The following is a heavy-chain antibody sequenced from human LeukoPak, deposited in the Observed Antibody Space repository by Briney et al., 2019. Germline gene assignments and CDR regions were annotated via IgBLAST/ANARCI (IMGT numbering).Heavy chain of an antibody. J-gene: IGHJ6*02. D-gene: IGHD4-17*01. CDR1: GGSIGSYY. CDR3: ARAIFGDSSHGIDV. Sequence: PSETLSLTCTVSGGSIGSYYWTWIRQPAGKGLEWIGRIFVSGSTNYNPSLKGRVTMSVDTSKKQFYLRLTSMSAADTAVYFCARAIFGDSSHGIDVWGQGTTVTVSS. V-gene: IGHV4-4*07. CDR2: IFVSGST.